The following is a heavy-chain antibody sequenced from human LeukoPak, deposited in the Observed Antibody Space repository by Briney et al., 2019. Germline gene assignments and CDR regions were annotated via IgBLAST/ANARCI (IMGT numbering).Heavy chain of an antibody. V-gene: IGHV1-2*02. CDR3: ARGYCSGGSCYNWFDP. CDR2: INPNSGGT. Sequence: ASVKLSCKASGYTFTGYYMHWVRQAPGQGLEWMGWINPNSGGTNYAQKFQGRVTMTRDTSISTAYMELSRLRSDDTAVYYCARGYCSGGSCYNWFDPCGQGTLVTVSS. J-gene: IGHJ5*02. CDR1: GYTFTGYY. D-gene: IGHD2-15*01.